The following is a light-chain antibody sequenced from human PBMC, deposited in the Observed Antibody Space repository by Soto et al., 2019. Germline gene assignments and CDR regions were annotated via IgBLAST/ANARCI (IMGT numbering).Light chain of an antibody. CDR1: ESLVYSNGETY. V-gene: IGKV2-30*01. Sequence: DVVMTQSPLSLPVTLGQPASISCRSSESLVYSNGETYLDWFQQRPGQSPRRLIYTVSNRDSGVPDRFSGSGSGTDFTPKISRVEAEDVGIYYCMQGTHWPPYTFGQGTRLEIK. J-gene: IGKJ2*01. CDR2: TVS. CDR3: MQGTHWPPYT.